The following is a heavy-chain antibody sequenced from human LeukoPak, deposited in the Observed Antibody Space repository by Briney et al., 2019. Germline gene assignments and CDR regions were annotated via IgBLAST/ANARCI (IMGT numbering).Heavy chain of an antibody. D-gene: IGHD3-16*01. J-gene: IGHJ4*02. CDR3: ARTYYDYVWGSRGIDY. CDR2: MNPNSGNT. V-gene: IGHV1-8*01. Sequence: ASVTVSCKASGYTFTSYYINWVRQATGQGPEWMGWMNPNSGNTDYAQRFQGRVTMTRNTSISTAYMELSSLRSEDTAVYYCARTYYDYVWGSRGIDYWGQGTLVTVSS. CDR1: GYTFTSYY.